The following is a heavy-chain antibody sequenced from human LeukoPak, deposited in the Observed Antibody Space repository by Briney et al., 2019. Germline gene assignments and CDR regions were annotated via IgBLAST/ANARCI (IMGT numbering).Heavy chain of an antibody. CDR2: IYYSGST. J-gene: IGHJ3*02. V-gene: IGHV4-39*01. Sequence: SETLSLTCTVSGGSIRSSSYYWGWIRQPPGKGLEWIGGIYYSGSTYYNSSLKSRVTISVDTSKNQFSLKLSSVTAADTAVYYCARSWAFDIWGQGTMVTVSS. CDR3: ARSWAFDI. CDR1: GGSIRSSSYY.